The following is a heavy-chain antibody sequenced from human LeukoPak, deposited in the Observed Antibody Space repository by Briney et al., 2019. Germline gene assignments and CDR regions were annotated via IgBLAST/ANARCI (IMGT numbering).Heavy chain of an antibody. CDR2: ISWNSGSI. V-gene: IGHV3-9*03. CDR3: AKDGGSSWYHPRFDI. CDR1: GFTFDDYA. J-gene: IGHJ3*02. D-gene: IGHD6-13*01. Sequence: GRSLRLSCAASGFTFDDYAMHWVRQAPGKCLEWVSGISWNSGSIGYADSVKGRFTISRDNAKNSLYLQMNSLRAEDMALYYCAKDGGSSWYHPRFDIWGQGIMVTVSS.